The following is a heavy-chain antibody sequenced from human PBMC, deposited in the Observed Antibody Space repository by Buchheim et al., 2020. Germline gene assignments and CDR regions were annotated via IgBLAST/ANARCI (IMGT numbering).Heavy chain of an antibody. J-gene: IGHJ4*02. CDR2: MKPNSGNT. Sequence: QVQLVQSGAEVKKPGASVKVSCKASGYTFTSYDINWVRQAPGQGLEWMGWMKPNSGNTGYAQRFQGRVTMTRDISIRTAYMELTSLRFDDTAVYYCARETKWLVRLPSDYWGQGTL. D-gene: IGHD6-19*01. CDR1: GYTFTSYD. V-gene: IGHV1-8*01. CDR3: ARETKWLVRLPSDY.